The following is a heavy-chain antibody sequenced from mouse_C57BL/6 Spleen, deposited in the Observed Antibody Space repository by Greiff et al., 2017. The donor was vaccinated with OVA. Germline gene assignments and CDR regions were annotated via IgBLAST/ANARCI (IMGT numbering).Heavy chain of an antibody. V-gene: IGHV1-4*01. CDR3: AIYYGNYDYAMDY. J-gene: IGHJ4*01. D-gene: IGHD2-1*01. CDR2: INPSSGYT. Sequence: VQLQQSGADLARPGASVKMSCKASGYTFTSYTMHWVKQRPGQGLEWIGYINPSSGYTKYNQKFKDKATLTADKSSSTAYMQLSSLTSEDSAVYYCAIYYGNYDYAMDYWGQGTSVTVSS. CDR1: GYTFTSYT.